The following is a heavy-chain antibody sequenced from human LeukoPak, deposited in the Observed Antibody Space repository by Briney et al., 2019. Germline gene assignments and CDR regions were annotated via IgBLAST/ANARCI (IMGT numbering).Heavy chain of an antibody. CDR1: GYTFTTYG. D-gene: IGHD2-21*02. CDR3: ARSTFCADDCPNWFDP. V-gene: IGHV1-18*01. J-gene: IGHJ5*02. Sequence: ASVKVSCKASGYTFTTYGISWVRRAPGQGLEWVGWISGYSGNTNYAQNVQGRVNMTTDTSTSTAYMELRSLTSDDTAVYYCARSTFCADDCPNWFDPWGQGTLVTVSS. CDR2: ISGYSGNT.